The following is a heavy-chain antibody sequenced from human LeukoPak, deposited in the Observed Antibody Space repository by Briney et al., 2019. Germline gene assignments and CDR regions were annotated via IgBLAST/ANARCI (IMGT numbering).Heavy chain of an antibody. V-gene: IGHV3-30*02. D-gene: IGHD4-17*01. CDR3: AKWSGDYPSYYLDY. Sequence: PGGSLRLSCAASGFIFRSYGLHWVRQAPGKGLEWVALIRSDGSNKNYADSVKGRFTISRDASKNTVYLQMNSLRAEDTAVYSCAKWSGDYPSYYLDYWGQGTLVTVSS. CDR2: IRSDGSNK. J-gene: IGHJ4*02. CDR1: GFIFRSYG.